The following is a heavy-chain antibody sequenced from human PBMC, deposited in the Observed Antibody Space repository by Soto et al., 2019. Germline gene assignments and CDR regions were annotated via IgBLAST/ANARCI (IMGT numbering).Heavy chain of an antibody. V-gene: IGHV3-23*01. CDR2: ISGSGGST. CDR3: AKGAPADTIFGVVINMIPHFDY. CDR1: GFTFSSYA. Sequence: GGSLRLSCAASGFTFSSYAMSWVRQAPGKGLEWVSAISGSGGSTYYADSVKGRFTISRDNSKNTLYLQMNSLRAEDTAVYYCAKGAPADTIFGVVINMIPHFDYWGQGTLVTVSS. D-gene: IGHD3-3*01. J-gene: IGHJ4*02.